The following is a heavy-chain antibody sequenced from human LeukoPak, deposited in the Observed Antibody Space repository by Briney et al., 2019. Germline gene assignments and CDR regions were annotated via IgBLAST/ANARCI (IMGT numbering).Heavy chain of an antibody. J-gene: IGHJ4*02. CDR1: GYTLTELS. D-gene: IGHD3-22*01. CDR3: ATLRDRYYYDSSGYSWLDY. Sequence: ASVKVSCKVSGYTLTELSMHWVRQAPGKGLEWMGGFDPEDGETIYAQKFQGRVTMTEDTSTDTAYMELSSLRSEDTAVYYCATLRDRYYYDSSGYSWLDYWGQGTLVTVSS. V-gene: IGHV1-24*01. CDR2: FDPEDGET.